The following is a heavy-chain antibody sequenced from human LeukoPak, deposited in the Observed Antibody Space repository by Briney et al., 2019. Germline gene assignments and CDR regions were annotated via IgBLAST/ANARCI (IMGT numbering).Heavy chain of an antibody. D-gene: IGHD6-19*01. CDR1: GYTFTSSD. CDR2: MNPNSGIT. Sequence: ASVKVSCKASGYTFTSSDINWVRQAAGQGLEWMGWMNPNSGITGYAQKFQGRVTMTRNTSISTAYMELSSLRSEDTAVYYCARGPYGAVAGTFGDLDYWGQGTLVTVSS. V-gene: IGHV1-8*01. CDR3: ARGPYGAVAGTFGDLDY. J-gene: IGHJ4*02.